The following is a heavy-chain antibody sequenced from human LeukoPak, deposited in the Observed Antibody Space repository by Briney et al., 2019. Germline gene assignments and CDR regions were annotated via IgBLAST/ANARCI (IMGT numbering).Heavy chain of an antibody. V-gene: IGHV3-21*01. D-gene: IGHD1-1*01. Sequence: PGGSLRLSCAASGFIFSSYTINWVRQAPGKGPEWVSSISSSSSYMYYADSVKGRFTISRDNARNSLYLQMNSLRAEDTAVYYCARDTLASRTTDYWGQGTLVTVSS. CDR1: GFIFSSYT. J-gene: IGHJ4*02. CDR3: ARDTLASRTTDY. CDR2: ISSSSSYM.